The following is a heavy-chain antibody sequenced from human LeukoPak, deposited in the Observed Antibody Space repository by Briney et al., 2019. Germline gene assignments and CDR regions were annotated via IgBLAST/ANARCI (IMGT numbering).Heavy chain of an antibody. CDR2: INHSGST. D-gene: IGHD6-13*01. V-gene: IGHV4-34*01. CDR3: ARGRGIAAAGTYYFDY. J-gene: IGHJ4*02. Sequence: GSLRLSCAASGFTFSSYAMSWVRQAPGKGLEWIGEINHSGSTNYNPSLKSRVTISVDTSKNQFSLKLSSVTAADTAVYYCARGRGIAAAGTYYFDYWGQGTLVTVSS. CDR1: GFTFSSYA.